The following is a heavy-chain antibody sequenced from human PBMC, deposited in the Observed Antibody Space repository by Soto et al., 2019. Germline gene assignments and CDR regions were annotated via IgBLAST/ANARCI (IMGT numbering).Heavy chain of an antibody. CDR1: GFSFSDFY. V-gene: IGHV3-11*06. D-gene: IGHD3-9*01. CDR3: TRDTRLVDV. Sequence: GGSLRLSCAASGFSFSDFYMTWIRQAPGKGLEWISYINGGSSVIKYADSVQGRFIISRDNARNSLYLQMNSLGAEDTAIYYCTRDTRLVDVWGTGPRSPSP. J-gene: IGHJ6*03. CDR2: INGGSSVI.